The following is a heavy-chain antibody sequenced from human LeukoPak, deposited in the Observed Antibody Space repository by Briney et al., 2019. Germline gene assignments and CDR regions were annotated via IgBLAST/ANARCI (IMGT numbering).Heavy chain of an antibody. Sequence: SETLSRTCTVYGGSISNSNYYWGSARQPPGKGLEWIGTIYYSGNTYYTPSLNSRATISVDTSKNQFALRLSSVTAEDTAVYFCMRHEEEDGYNAKPFDFWGQGTLVTVSS. CDR3: MRHEEEDGYNAKPFDF. J-gene: IGHJ4*02. CDR1: GGSISNSNYY. D-gene: IGHD5-24*01. V-gene: IGHV4-39*01. CDR2: IYYSGNT.